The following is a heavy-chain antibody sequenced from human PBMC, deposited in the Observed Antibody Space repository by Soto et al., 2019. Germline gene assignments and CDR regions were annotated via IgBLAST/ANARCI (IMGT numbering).Heavy chain of an antibody. D-gene: IGHD3-22*01. V-gene: IGHV4-59*01. Sequence: SETLSLTCTVSGGSISSYYWSWIRQPPGKGLEWIGYIYYSGSTNYNPSLKSRVTISVDTSKNQFSLKLSSVTAADTAVYYCARSSGDSSGYSSEYWGQGTLVTVS. CDR3: ARSSGDSSGYSSEY. J-gene: IGHJ4*02. CDR2: IYYSGST. CDR1: GGSISSYY.